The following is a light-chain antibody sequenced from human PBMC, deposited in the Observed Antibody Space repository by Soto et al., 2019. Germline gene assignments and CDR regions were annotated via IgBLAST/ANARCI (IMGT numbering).Light chain of an antibody. V-gene: IGKV1-13*02. CDR3: QQXNSYPTT. Sequence: AIQLTQSPSSLSASVGDRVTITCRASQDVRGALAWYQQKPGKAPKILIYDVSVLESGVPTRFSGSDSGTDFTLTITSLQPVDFATYYCQQXNSYPTTLGQGTRLEIK. J-gene: IGKJ5*01. CDR1: QDVRGA. CDR2: DVS.